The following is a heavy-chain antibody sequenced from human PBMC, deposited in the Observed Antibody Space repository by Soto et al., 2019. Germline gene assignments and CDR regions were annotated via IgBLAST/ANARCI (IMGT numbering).Heavy chain of an antibody. J-gene: IGHJ4*02. CDR1: GGSISSGGYY. Sequence: PSETLPLTCTVSGGSISSGGYYWSWIRQHPGKGLEWIGYIYYSGSTYSNPSLQSRVNISVHTSKNQFSLKLSSVTAADTAVYYCARGGDCTNGVCLNFDYWGQGTLVTVSA. CDR2: IYYSGST. V-gene: IGHV4-31*03. CDR3: ARGGDCTNGVCLNFDY. D-gene: IGHD2-8*01.